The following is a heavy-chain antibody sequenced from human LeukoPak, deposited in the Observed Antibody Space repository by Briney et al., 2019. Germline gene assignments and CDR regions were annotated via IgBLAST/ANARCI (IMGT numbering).Heavy chain of an antibody. CDR2: INHSGST. V-gene: IGHV4-34*01. J-gene: IGHJ6*03. CDR3: AMPDYGSGSFPYMDV. CDR1: GGSFSGYY. D-gene: IGHD3-10*01. Sequence: SETLSLTCAVYGGSFSGYYWSWIRQPPGKGLEWIGEINHSGSTNYNPSLKSRVTISVGTSKNQFSLKLSSVTAADTAVYYCAMPDYGSGSFPYMDVWGKGTTVTVSS.